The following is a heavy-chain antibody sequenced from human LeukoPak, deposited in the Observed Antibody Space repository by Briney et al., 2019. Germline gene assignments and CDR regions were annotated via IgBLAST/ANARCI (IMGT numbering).Heavy chain of an antibody. CDR1: GGSFSGYY. D-gene: IGHD6-6*01. CDR3: ARRYSSSSFNWFDP. J-gene: IGHJ5*02. Sequence: PSETLSLTCAVYGGSFSGYYWSWIRQPPGRGLEWIGEINHSGSTNYNLSLKSRVTISVDTSKNQFSLKLSSVTAADTAVYYCARRYSSSSFNWFDPWGQGTLATVSS. CDR2: INHSGST. V-gene: IGHV4-34*01.